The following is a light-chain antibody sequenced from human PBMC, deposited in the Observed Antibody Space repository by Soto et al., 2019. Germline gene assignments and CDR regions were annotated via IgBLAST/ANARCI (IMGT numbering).Light chain of an antibody. CDR2: DAS. Sequence: DIVLTQSPDTLSLSPGERATLSCRASQSVSSYLAWYQHKPGQPPRLLIQDASNRAAGIPARFSGSGSGTDFTLTISSLDPDDFAFYYCQQRSIWYTFGQGTKLEIK. J-gene: IGKJ2*01. CDR3: QQRSIWYT. V-gene: IGKV3-11*01. CDR1: QSVSSY.